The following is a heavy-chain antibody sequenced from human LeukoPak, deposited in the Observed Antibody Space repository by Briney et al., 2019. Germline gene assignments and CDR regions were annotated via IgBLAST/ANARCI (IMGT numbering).Heavy chain of an antibody. CDR2: IKSNADGGTT. CDR3: CTDPGSYYLG. D-gene: IGHD1-26*01. V-gene: IGHV3-15*01. J-gene: IGHJ4*02. CDR1: GFTFINHE. Sequence: GGSLRLSCAASGFTFINHEMNWVRQAPGKGLEWVGRIKSNADGGTTDFAGPVKGRFTISRDDSKNTVFLHLNSLKTEDTAVYYCCTDPGSYYLGWGQGTLVTVSS.